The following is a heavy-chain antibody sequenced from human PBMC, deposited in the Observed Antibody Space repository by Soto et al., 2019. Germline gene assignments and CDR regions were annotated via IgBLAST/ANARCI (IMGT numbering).Heavy chain of an antibody. J-gene: IGHJ6*02. CDR1: GGSISSSYY. Sequence: SATLSLTCTVSGGSISSSYYWSWIRQPPGKGLELIGYIYYSGSTKYNPSLKSRVTISIDTSKNQFSLKLSSVTAADTAVYYCARGGYGMDVWGQGTTVTVSS. V-gene: IGHV4-59*01. CDR2: IYYSGST. CDR3: ARGGYGMDV.